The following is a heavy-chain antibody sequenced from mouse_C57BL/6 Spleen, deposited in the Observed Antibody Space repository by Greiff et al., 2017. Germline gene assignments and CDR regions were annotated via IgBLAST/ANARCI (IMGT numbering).Heavy chain of an antibody. CDR3: ARHEERTGTGAMDY. J-gene: IGHJ4*01. V-gene: IGHV1-62-2*01. Sequence: QVQLQQSGAELVKPGASVKLSCKASGYTFTEYTIHWVKQRSGQGLEWIGWLYPGSGSIKYNEKFKDKATLTADKSSSTAYMELSRLTSEDSAVYFCARHEERTGTGAMDYWGQGTSVTVSS. CDR2: LYPGSGSI. D-gene: IGHD4-1*01. CDR1: GYTFTEYT.